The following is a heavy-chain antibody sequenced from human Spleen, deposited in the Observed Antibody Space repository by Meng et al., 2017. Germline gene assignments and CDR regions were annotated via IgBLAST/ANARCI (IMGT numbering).Heavy chain of an antibody. CDR1: GGSISSGGYS. D-gene: IGHD3-10*01. J-gene: IGHJ5*02. CDR2: IYHSGST. CDR3: ASYVSGTYRFDP. Sequence: QLQLQESGSGLVKPSQTLSLTVAVSGGSISSGGYSWSWIRQPPGKGLEWIGYIYHSGSTFYNPSLKSRVTMSVDRSKNQSSLKLSSVTAADTAVYYCASYVSGTYRFDPWGQGTLVTVSS. V-gene: IGHV4-30-2*01.